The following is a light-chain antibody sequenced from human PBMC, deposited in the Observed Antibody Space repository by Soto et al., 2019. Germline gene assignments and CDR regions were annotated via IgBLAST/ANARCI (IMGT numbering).Light chain of an antibody. CDR1: QSVKTF. J-gene: IGKJ1*01. V-gene: IGKV3-11*01. Sequence: VLTQTRATLSLSRKERATLSCRASQSVKTFLLWYQHRPGQAPRVLIYDASHRATGIPARFRGSGSGTDFTLTISRLEPEDFAVYYCQHYGYPQWTFGQGTKVDIK. CDR3: QHYGYPQWT. CDR2: DAS.